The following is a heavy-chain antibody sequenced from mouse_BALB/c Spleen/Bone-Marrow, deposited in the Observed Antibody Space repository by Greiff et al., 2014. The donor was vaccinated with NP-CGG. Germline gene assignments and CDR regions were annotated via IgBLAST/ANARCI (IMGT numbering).Heavy chain of an antibody. D-gene: IGHD1-1*01. V-gene: IGHV1-37*01. J-gene: IGHJ4*01. CDR3: GGVTTVVAKNYYYAMDY. CDR1: GYSFTGYF. Sequence: EVQLVESGPELVKPGASVKISCKASGYSFTGYFMNWVKQSHGKSLEWIGRINPYNGDTFYNQKFKGKATLTVDKSSSTARMELLSLTSEDSAVHYCGGVTTVVAKNYYYAMDYWGQGTSVTVSS. CDR2: INPYNGDT.